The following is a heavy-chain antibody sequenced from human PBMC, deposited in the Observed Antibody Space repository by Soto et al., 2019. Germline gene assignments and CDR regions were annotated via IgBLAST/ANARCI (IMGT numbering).Heavy chain of an antibody. V-gene: IGHV3-21*04. J-gene: IGHJ5*02. CDR2: ISSSSSYI. Sequence: GGSLRLSCAASGFTFSSYSMNWVRQAPGKGLEWVSSISSSSSYIYYADSVKGRFTISRDNAKNSLYLQMNSLRAEDTAVYYCASAPYVDTAMVSLDPWGQGTLVTVSS. CDR3: ASAPYVDTAMVSLDP. CDR1: GFTFSSYS. D-gene: IGHD5-18*01.